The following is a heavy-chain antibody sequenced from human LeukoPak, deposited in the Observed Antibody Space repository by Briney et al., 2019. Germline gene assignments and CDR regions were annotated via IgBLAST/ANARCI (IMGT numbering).Heavy chain of an antibody. CDR3: ARVSGGSGSYGDFDY. CDR2: IIPIFGTA. D-gene: IGHD3-10*01. J-gene: IGHJ4*02. CDR1: GGTFSSYA. V-gene: IGHV1-69*05. Sequence: ASVKVSCKASGGTFSSYAISWVRQAPGQGLEWMGRIIPIFGTANYAQKFQGRVTITTDESTSTAYMELSSLRSEDTAVYYCARVSGGSGSYGDFDYWGQGTPVTVSS.